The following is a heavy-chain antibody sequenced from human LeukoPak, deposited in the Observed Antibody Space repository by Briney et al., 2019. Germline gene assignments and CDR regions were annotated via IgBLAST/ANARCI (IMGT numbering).Heavy chain of an antibody. CDR1: GFTFSSYS. CDR2: ISSSSSTI. V-gene: IGHV3-48*04. Sequence: GGSLRLSCAASGFTFSSYSMNWARQAPGKGLEWVSYISSSSSTIYYADSVKGRFTISRDNAKNSLYLQMNSLRAEDTAVYYCARDDVAVADTDAFDIWGQGTMVTVSS. CDR3: ARDDVAVADTDAFDI. D-gene: IGHD6-19*01. J-gene: IGHJ3*02.